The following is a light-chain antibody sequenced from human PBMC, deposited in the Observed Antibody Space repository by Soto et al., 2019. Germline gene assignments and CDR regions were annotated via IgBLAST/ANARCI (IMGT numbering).Light chain of an antibody. J-gene: IGKJ3*01. Sequence: DIQMTQSPSSLSASVGDRVTITCRASQTINTYLNWYQQKPGKAPHLLIYATSTLQSGVPSRFSGSGSGTDFTLTISSLQPEDFATYYCQQSYSTPAVGPGTKVDIK. CDR1: QTINTY. CDR2: ATS. CDR3: QQSYSTPA. V-gene: IGKV1-39*01.